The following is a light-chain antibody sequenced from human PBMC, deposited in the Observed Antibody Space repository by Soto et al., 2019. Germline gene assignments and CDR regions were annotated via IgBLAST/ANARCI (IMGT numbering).Light chain of an antibody. CDR1: QSISSY. J-gene: IGKJ2*01. V-gene: IGKV1-39*01. CDR3: QHSYSTRDT. Sequence: DIQMTQSPSSLSASVGDRVTITCRASQSISSYLNWYQQKPGKAPKLLIYAASSLQSGVPSRFSCTGSLRDLTVAIRTLQPEDFATYYCQHSYSTRDTCGQGTEVDIK. CDR2: AAS.